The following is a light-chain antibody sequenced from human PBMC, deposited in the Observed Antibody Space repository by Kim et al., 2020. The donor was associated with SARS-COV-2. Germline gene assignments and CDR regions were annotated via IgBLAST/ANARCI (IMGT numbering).Light chain of an antibody. V-gene: IGKV3-15*01. Sequence: VSPGESAPLSCRASQSVSSNLAWYQQKPGQAPRLLIYGASTRATGIPAGFSGSGSETEFTLTINNLQSEDFAVYYCQQYNNWPQTFGQGTKVDIK. J-gene: IGKJ1*01. CDR3: QQYNNWPQT. CDR2: GAS. CDR1: QSVSSN.